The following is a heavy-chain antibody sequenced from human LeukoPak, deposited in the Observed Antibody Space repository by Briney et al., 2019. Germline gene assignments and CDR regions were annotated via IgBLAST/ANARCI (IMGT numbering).Heavy chain of an antibody. V-gene: IGHV4-34*01. CDR3: ARGPVYCSSTSCPSDY. CDR1: GGSFSGYY. CDR2: INHSGST. D-gene: IGHD2-2*01. Sequence: SETPSLTCAVYGGSFSGYYWSWIRQPPGKGLEWIGEINHSGSTNCNPSLKSRVTISVDTSKNQFSLKLSSVTAADTAVYYCARGPVYCSSTSCPSDYWGQGTLVTVSS. J-gene: IGHJ4*02.